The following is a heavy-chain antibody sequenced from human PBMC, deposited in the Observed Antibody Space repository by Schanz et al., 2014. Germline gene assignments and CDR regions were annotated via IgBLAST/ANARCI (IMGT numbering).Heavy chain of an antibody. CDR3: ARDRQQLVGRIGYYYGMDV. J-gene: IGHJ6*02. V-gene: IGHV3-30*02. D-gene: IGHD6-13*01. CDR1: GFTFTSYS. CDR2: IRYDGSSK. Sequence: VQLVESGGGLVQPGGSLRLSCEASGFTFTSYSMHWVRQAPGRGLEWVAFIRYDGSSKYYADSVRGRFTISRDNSKNTLYLQMNSLRAEDTAVYYCARDRQQLVGRIGYYYGMDVWGQGTTVTVSS.